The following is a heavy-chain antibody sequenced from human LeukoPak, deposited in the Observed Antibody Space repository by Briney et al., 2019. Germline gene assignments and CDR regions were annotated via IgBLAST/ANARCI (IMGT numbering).Heavy chain of an antibody. D-gene: IGHD2-21*02. CDR3: ARAPGLNCGGDCYDNWFDP. CDR2: IYHSGST. V-gene: IGHV4-38-2*02. CDR1: GYSISSGYY. J-gene: IGHJ5*02. Sequence: SETLSLTCTVSGYSISSGYYWGWIRQPPGKGLEWIGSIYHSGSTYYNPSLKSRVTISVDTSKNQFSLKLSSVTAADTAVYYCARAPGLNCGGDCYDNWFDPWGQGTLVTVSS.